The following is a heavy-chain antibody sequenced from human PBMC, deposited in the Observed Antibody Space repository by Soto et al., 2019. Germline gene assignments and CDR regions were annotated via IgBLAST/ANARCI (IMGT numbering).Heavy chain of an antibody. J-gene: IGHJ5*02. CDR3: ARDYKVLNWFDP. CDR2: IYYSGST. V-gene: IGHV4-31*03. Sequence: QVQLQESGPGLVKPSQTLSLTCTVSGGSISSGGYYWSWIRQHPGKGLEWVGYIYYSGSTYYNPSLKSRVTISVDTSKNQFSLKLSSVTAADTAVYYCARDYKVLNWFDPWGQGTLVTVSS. D-gene: IGHD1-1*01. CDR1: GGSISSGGYY.